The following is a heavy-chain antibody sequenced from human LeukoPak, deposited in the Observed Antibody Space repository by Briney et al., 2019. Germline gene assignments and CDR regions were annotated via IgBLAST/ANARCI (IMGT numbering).Heavy chain of an antibody. D-gene: IGHD6-19*01. V-gene: IGHV3-11*06. CDR2: ISSSSSYT. Sequence: GGSLRLSCAASGFTFSDYYMSWIRPAPGKGLEGVSYISSSSSYTNCTDSVKGRFHISRDNAKHSLYLQVNTLRAEATAVYYCARALHSSGWYFDYWGQGTLVTVSS. CDR1: GFTFSDYY. J-gene: IGHJ4*02. CDR3: ARALHSSGWYFDY.